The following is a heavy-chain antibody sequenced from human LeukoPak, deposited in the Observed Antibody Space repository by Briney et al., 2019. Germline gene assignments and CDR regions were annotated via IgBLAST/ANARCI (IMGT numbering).Heavy chain of an antibody. Sequence: GGSLRLSCAASGFTLSSYSMKWVLQAPGKGLECLSSISSSSSYIYYADAVKVRFTISRDNAKNSLYMQMNSRRAQDTALFYGARETAPYYDFWSGYYPLDKSYGMDVWGQGTTVTVSS. D-gene: IGHD3-3*01. J-gene: IGHJ6*02. CDR3: ARETAPYYDFWSGYYPLDKSYGMDV. CDR1: GFTLSSYS. V-gene: IGHV3-21*01. CDR2: ISSSSSYI.